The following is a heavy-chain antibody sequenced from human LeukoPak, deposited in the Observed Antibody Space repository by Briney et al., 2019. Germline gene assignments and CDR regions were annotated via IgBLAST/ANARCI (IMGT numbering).Heavy chain of an antibody. CDR2: INHRGDT. CDR3: ARGPTISETGYFDF. J-gene: IGHJ4*03. Sequence: SETLSLTCAVYGGSFSGYYWSLIRQSPGKGLEWIAEINHRGDTDYNPSVKSRVTISIDTSKNQFSLKVRSLTSADTAVYYCARGPTISETGYFDFWGQGTLVTVSS. CDR1: GGSFSGYY. V-gene: IGHV4-34*01. D-gene: IGHD1-1*01.